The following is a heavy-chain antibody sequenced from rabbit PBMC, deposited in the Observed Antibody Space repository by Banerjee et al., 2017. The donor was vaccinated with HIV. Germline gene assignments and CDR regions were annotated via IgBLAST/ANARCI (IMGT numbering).Heavy chain of an antibody. J-gene: IGHJ4*01. CDR1: GFSFSGSYW. D-gene: IGHD2-1*01. CDR3: ARNDYGDYAYYFNL. Sequence: QEQLVESGGGLVQPEGSLTLTCTASGFSFSGSYWSCWVRQAPGKGLEWIGCIYAGSLSTYYANWAKGRFTISSDSAQNTVDLQMNSLTAADTATYFCARNDYGDYAYYFNLWGPGTLVTVS. V-gene: IGHV1S45*01. CDR2: IYAGSLST.